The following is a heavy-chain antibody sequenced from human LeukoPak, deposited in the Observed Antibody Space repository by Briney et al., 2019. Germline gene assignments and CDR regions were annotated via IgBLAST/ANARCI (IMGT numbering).Heavy chain of an antibody. Sequence: ASVKVSCKASGYAFTGYYLHWVRQAPGQGLEWMGWINPNSGDTNYAQKFQGRVTMTRDTSITTAYMELSRLRSDDTAVYYCARDASLAYWGQGALVTVSS. CDR3: ARDASLAY. CDR1: GYAFTGYY. CDR2: INPNSGDT. V-gene: IGHV1-2*02. J-gene: IGHJ4*02.